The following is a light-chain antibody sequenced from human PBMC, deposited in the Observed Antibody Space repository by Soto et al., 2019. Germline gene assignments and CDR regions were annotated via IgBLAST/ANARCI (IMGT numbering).Light chain of an antibody. CDR3: PSYTSTSTVV. Sequence: QSALTQPASVSGSPGQSITISCTGTSSDVGGYNYVSWYQHHPGKAPKLMLYDVSNRPSGVSNRFSGSKSDNTASLTISGLQAEHEADYYCPSYTSTSTVVFGGGTKVTLL. CDR2: DVS. V-gene: IGLV2-14*03. CDR1: SSDVGGYNY. J-gene: IGLJ2*01.